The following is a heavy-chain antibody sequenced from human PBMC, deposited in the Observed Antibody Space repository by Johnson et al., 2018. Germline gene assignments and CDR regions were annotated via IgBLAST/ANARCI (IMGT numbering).Heavy chain of an antibody. CDR2: INSNSSYI. CDR3: ARDWEEMATITRYFQH. CDR1: RFTFSRYT. D-gene: IGHD5-24*01. V-gene: IGHV3-21*01. Sequence: EVQLVETGGGLVKPGGTLRLSCAASRFTFSRYTLNWVRQAPGKGLEWVSSINSNSSYIYYADSVKGRFTISRDNAKNCLYLQMNSLRAEDTAVYYCARDWEEMATITRYFQHWGQGTLVTVSS. J-gene: IGHJ1*01.